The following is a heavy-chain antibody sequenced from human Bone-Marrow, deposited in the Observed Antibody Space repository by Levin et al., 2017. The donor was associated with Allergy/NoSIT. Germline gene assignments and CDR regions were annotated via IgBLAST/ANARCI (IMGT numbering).Heavy chain of an antibody. CDR3: AKDLGGHCSTTSCFDGADS. J-gene: IGHJ4*02. Sequence: AGGSLRLSCVASGFSFRTYGMHWVRQAPGKGLEWVAVMSYDRSHEYYADSVKGRFTISRDNSKNTLYLQMNSLGVEDTAVYYCAKDLGGHCSTTSCFDGADSWGQGTLVTVSS. CDR1: GFSFRTYG. V-gene: IGHV3-30*18. D-gene: IGHD2-2*01. CDR2: MSYDRSHE.